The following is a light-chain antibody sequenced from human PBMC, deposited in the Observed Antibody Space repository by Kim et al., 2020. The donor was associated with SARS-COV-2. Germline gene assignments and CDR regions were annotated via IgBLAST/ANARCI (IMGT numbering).Light chain of an antibody. V-gene: IGLV2-11*01. CDR3: CSYAGSYGVV. CDR2: DVS. CDR1: SSDVGGYNY. Sequence: GKSVTLSCTGTSSDVGGYNYGSWYQQHPGKAPKLMIYDVSKRPSGVPDRFSGSKSGNTASLTISGLQAEDEADYYCCSYAGSYGVVFGGGTQLTVL. J-gene: IGLJ2*01.